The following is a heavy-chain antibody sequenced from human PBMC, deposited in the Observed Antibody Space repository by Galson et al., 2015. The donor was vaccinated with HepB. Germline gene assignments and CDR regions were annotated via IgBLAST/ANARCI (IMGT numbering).Heavy chain of an antibody. Sequence: SLRLSCAASGFTFSSYAMHWVRQASGKGLEWVGRIRSKANSYATAYAASVKGRFTISRDDSKNTAYLQMNSLKTEDTAVYYCTRISSSSRDFDYWGQGTLVTVSS. CDR3: TRISSSSRDFDY. J-gene: IGHJ4*02. V-gene: IGHV3-73*01. CDR2: IRSKANSYAT. CDR1: GFTFSSYA. D-gene: IGHD6-13*01.